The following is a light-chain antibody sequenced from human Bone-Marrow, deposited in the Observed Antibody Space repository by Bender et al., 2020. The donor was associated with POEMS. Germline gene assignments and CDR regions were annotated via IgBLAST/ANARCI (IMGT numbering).Light chain of an antibody. Sequence: QSALTQPASVSGSPGQSITISCTGTSSDVGSYKFVSWYQQHPGKAPKLMIYEVTKRPSGVPARFSGSKSGASASLAISGLRSEDEADYYCAGWDNGLYWVFGGGTKLTVL. J-gene: IGLJ3*02. CDR3: AGWDNGLYWV. CDR1: SSDVGSYKF. CDR2: EVT. V-gene: IGLV2-14*02.